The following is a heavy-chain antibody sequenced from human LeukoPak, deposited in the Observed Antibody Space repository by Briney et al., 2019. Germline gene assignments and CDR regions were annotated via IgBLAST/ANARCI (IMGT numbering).Heavy chain of an antibody. V-gene: IGHV3-30*02. Sequence: GGSLRLSCAASGFIFSSYGMHWVRQAPGKGLEWVAFIRSDGSKKYYADSVKGRFTISRDNSKNTLYLQMSSLRAEDTALYYCASHYASGGLVTYYFDYWGQGTLVTVSS. J-gene: IGHJ4*02. CDR2: IRSDGSKK. CDR3: ASHYASGGLVTYYFDY. D-gene: IGHD3-16*01. CDR1: GFIFSSYG.